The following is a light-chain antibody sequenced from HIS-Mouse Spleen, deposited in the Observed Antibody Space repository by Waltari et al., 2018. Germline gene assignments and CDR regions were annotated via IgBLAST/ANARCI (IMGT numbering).Light chain of an antibody. V-gene: IGLV2-23*01. Sequence: QSALTQPASVSGSPGQSITISCTGTSSDVGSYNLVSWYQQHPGKPPKLMIYEGSKRTSGVANRFSGSKAGNTASLTISGLQAEDEADYYCCSYAGSSTVVFGGGTKLTVL. CDR1: SSDVGSYNL. CDR2: EGS. J-gene: IGLJ2*01. CDR3: CSYAGSSTVV.